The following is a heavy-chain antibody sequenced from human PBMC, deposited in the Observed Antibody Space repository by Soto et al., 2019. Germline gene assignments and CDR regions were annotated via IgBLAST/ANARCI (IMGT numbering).Heavy chain of an antibody. CDR3: AKEYGSTWIDH. D-gene: IGHD6-13*01. Sequence: GGSLRLSCAASGFTFSTYGMHWVRQAPGKGLEWVAAMSYDGTKEYYVDSVKGRFAISRDNSRNTLFLQLNSLRDEDTAVYYCAKEYGSTWIDHWGQGTLVTVSS. V-gene: IGHV3-30*18. J-gene: IGHJ4*02. CDR2: MSYDGTKE. CDR1: GFTFSTYG.